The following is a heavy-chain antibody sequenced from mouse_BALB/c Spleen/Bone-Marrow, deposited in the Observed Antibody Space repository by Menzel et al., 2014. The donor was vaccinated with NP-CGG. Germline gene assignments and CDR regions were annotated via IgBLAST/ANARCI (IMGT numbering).Heavy chain of an antibody. CDR2: INPGSSTI. CDR1: GFDFSRYW. V-gene: IGHV4-2*02. D-gene: IGHD4-1*01. Sequence: EVKLMESGGGLVQPGGSLNLSCAASGFDFSRYWMSWARQAPGKGQEWIGGINPGSSTINYTPSLKDKFIISRDNAKNTLYLQMSKVRSEDTALYYCARQTGTGAMDYWGQGTSVTVSS. J-gene: IGHJ4*01. CDR3: ARQTGTGAMDY.